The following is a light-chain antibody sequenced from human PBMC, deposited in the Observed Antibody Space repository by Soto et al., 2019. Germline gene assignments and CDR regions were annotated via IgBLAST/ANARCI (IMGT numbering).Light chain of an antibody. CDR1: SSNMGSNT. J-gene: IGLJ1*01. CDR3: AVWDDRLNGHV. CDR2: TND. Sequence: QSVLTQPPSASGTPGQRVTISCYGSSSNMGSNTVHWFQQFPGTAPRLLISTNDQRPSGVPDRFIGSNSGTSASLAISGLQFADEADYYCAVWDDRLNGHVFGTGTKVTVL. V-gene: IGLV1-44*01.